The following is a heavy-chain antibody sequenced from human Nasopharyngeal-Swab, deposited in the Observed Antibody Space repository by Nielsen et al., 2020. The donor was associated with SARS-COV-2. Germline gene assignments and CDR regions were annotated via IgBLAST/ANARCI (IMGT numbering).Heavy chain of an antibody. V-gene: IGHV3-21*01. CDR2: IISSSSYI. CDR3: ARDGDYSGWELTDY. Sequence: GESLKISCAASGFTFSSYSMNCVRQASGKGLEWVSSIISSSSYIYYADSVKGRFTISRDNAKNSLYLQMNSLRAEDTAVYYCARDGDYSGWELTDYWGQGTLVTVSS. D-gene: IGHD1-26*01. CDR1: GFTFSSYS. J-gene: IGHJ4*02.